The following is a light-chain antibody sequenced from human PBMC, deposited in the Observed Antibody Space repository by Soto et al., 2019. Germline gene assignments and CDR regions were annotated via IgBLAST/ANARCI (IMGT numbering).Light chain of an antibody. J-gene: IGKJ1*01. V-gene: IGKV3-20*01. CDR1: QSVSSSY. Sequence: EIVLTQSPGTLSLSPGERATLSCRASQSVSSSYLAWYQQKPGQAPRLLIYGAFSRATGIPDRFSGSGSGTDFTLTISRLEPGDFAVYYCQQYGTSRWTFGQGTKVEIK. CDR3: QQYGTSRWT. CDR2: GAF.